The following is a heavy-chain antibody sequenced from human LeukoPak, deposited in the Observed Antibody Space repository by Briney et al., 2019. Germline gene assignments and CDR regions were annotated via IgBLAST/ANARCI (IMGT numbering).Heavy chain of an antibody. D-gene: IGHD2-15*01. CDR3: ARGNEYTWWQ. Sequence: GSLRLSCAASGFAFNTYWIHWVRQPPGKGLEWIGETWHSGSSTNYNPSLKSRVTISVDKPKSQFSLKLTSVTAADTAIYYCARGNEYTWWQWSQGTLVTVSS. V-gene: IGHV4-4*02. J-gene: IGHJ4*02. CDR1: GFAFNTYW. CDR2: TWHSGSST.